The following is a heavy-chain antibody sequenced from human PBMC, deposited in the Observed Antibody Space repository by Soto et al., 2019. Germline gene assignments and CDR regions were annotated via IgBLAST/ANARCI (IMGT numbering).Heavy chain of an antibody. J-gene: IGHJ6*02. CDR1: GFTFSSYA. CDR3: ARERYYDFWSGYFKDYYYYYGMDV. V-gene: IGHV3-30-3*01. Sequence: GGSLRLSCAASGFTFSSYAMHWVRQAPGKGLEWVAVISYDGSNKYYADSVKGRFTISRDNSKNTLYLQMNSLRAEDTAVYYCARERYYDFWSGYFKDYYYYYGMDVWGQGTTVTVSS. D-gene: IGHD3-3*01. CDR2: ISYDGSNK.